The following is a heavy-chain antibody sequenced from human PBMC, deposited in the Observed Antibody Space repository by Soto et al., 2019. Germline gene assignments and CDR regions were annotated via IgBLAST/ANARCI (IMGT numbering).Heavy chain of an antibody. J-gene: IGHJ2*01. V-gene: IGHV4-31*03. CDR2: IYYSGST. Sequence: QVQLQESGPGLVKPSQTLSLTCTVSGGSISSGGYYWSWIRQHPGKGLEWIGYIYYSGSTYYNPSHKSRVTISVDTSKNQFSLKLSSVTAADTAVYYCAREWVSGFTPSCLDLWGRGTLVTVSS. CDR3: AREWVSGFTPSCLDL. CDR1: GGSISSGGYY. D-gene: IGHD1-26*01.